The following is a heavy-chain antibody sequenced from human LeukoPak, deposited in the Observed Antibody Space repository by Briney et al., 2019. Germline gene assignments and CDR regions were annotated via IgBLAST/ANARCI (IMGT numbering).Heavy chain of an antibody. D-gene: IGHD6-13*01. CDR2: ISYDGSNK. J-gene: IGHJ6*02. Sequence: GGSLRLSCAASGFPFSSYGMHWVRQAPGKGLEWAAVISYDGSNKYYADSVKGRFTISRDNSKNTLYLQMNSLRAEDTAVYYCARVSAAGTLYYYYGMDVWGQGTTVTVSS. CDR3: ARVSAAGTLYYYYGMDV. V-gene: IGHV3-30*19. CDR1: GFPFSSYG.